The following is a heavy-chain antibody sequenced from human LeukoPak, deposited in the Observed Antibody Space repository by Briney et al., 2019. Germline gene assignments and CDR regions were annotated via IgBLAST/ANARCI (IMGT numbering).Heavy chain of an antibody. CDR3: ARAQYYFDS. Sequence: PGGSLRLSCAASGFTFTDYYMSWIRQAPGKGLEWLSYITSTSSYTNYADSVKGRFTISRDNAKKLVFLQMNSLRVEDTAVYYCARAQYYFDSWGQGALVTVPS. V-gene: IGHV3-11*06. CDR1: GFTFTDYY. J-gene: IGHJ4*02. CDR2: ITSTSSYT.